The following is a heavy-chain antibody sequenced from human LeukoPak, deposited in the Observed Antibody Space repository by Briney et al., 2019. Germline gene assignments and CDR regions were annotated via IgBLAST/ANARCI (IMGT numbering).Heavy chain of an antibody. D-gene: IGHD6-13*01. CDR1: GFTFNRHW. CDR2: INSDGSSI. V-gene: IGHV3-74*01. CDR3: ARDLYSSSCSH. J-gene: IGHJ4*02. Sequence: PGGSLRLSCAASGFTFNRHWMHWVRQAPGKGPVWLSRINSDGSSISYADSVKGRFTISRDNAKNTLFLQMNSLRAEDTALYYCARDLYSSSCSHWGQGTLVTVSS.